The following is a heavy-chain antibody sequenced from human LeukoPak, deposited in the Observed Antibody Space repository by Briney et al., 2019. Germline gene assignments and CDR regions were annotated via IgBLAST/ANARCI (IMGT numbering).Heavy chain of an antibody. CDR3: ARQGPIAAAGNDY. J-gene: IGHJ4*02. CDR1: GYSFTSYW. D-gene: IGHD6-13*01. Sequence: GESLKISCKGSGYSFTSYWISWVRQMPGKGLEWMGIIYPGDSDTRYSPSFQGQVTISADKSISTAYLQWSSLKASDTAMYYCARQGPIAAAGNDYWGQGTLVTVSS. CDR2: IYPGDSDT. V-gene: IGHV5-51*01.